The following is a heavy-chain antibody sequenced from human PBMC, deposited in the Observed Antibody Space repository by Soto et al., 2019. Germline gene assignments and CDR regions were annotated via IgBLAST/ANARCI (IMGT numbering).Heavy chain of an antibody. D-gene: IGHD3-3*02. CDR2: IYPGDSDT. Sequence: GESLKISCKGSGYSFTSYWIGWVRQMPGKGLEWMGIIYPGDSDTRYSPSFQGQVTISADKSISTAYMQWRSLKASDTAMYYCERHVSLGASHIRDAFDIWGQGKMVTVS. CDR3: ERHVSLGASHIRDAFDI. J-gene: IGHJ3*02. V-gene: IGHV5-51*01. CDR1: GYSFTSYW.